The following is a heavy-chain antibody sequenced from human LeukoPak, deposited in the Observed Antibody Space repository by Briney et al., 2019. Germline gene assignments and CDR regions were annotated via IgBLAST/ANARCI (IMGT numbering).Heavy chain of an antibody. D-gene: IGHD1-26*01. CDR1: GGSFSGYY. V-gene: IGHV4-34*01. J-gene: IGHJ3*02. CDR2: INHSGST. Sequence: SETLSLTCAVYGGSFSGYYWSWIRQPPGKGLEWIGEINHSGSTNYNPSLKSRVTISVDTSKNQFSLKLSSVTAADTAVYYCARNRVGATSAAFDIWGQGTMVTVSS. CDR3: ARNRVGATSAAFDI.